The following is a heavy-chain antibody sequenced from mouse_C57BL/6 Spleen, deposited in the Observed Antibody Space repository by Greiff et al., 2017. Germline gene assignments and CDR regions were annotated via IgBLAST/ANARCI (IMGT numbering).Heavy chain of an antibody. CDR1: GYTFTSYV. Sequence: VQLKQSGPELVKPGASVKMSCKASGYTFTSYVMHWVKQKPGQGLEWIGYIYPYNDGTKYNEKFKGKATLTSDKSSSTAYMELSSLTSEDSAVYYCATYDGYYDDWYFEGWGTGTTVTVSS. CDR3: ATYDGYYDDWYFEG. D-gene: IGHD2-3*01. CDR2: IYPYNDGT. J-gene: IGHJ1*03. V-gene: IGHV1-14*01.